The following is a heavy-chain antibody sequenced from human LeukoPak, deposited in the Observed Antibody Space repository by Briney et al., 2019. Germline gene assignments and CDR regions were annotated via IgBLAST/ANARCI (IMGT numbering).Heavy chain of an antibody. V-gene: IGHV3-23*01. CDR3: AKDRYYYGSGSTTQFDY. CDR2: ISGSGGST. D-gene: IGHD3-10*01. Sequence: GGSLRLSCAASGFTFSSYGMSWVRQAPGKGLEWVSAISGSGGSTYYADSVKGRFTISRDNSKNTLYLQMNSLRAEDTAVYYCAKDRYYYGSGSTTQFDYWGQGTLVTVSS. J-gene: IGHJ4*02. CDR1: GFTFSSYG.